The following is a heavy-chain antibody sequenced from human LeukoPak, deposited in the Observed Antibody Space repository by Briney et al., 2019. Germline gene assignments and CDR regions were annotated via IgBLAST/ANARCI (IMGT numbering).Heavy chain of an antibody. Sequence: KPSETLSLTCTVSGGSISSGGYYWSWIRQPPGKGLEWIGYIYHSGSTYYNPSLKSRVTISVDRSKNQFSLKLSSVTAADTAVYYCARESQKRYSSAALPIDYWGQGTLVTVSS. D-gene: IGHD6-19*01. CDR2: IYHSGST. J-gene: IGHJ4*02. CDR1: GGSISSGGYY. CDR3: ARESQKRYSSAALPIDY. V-gene: IGHV4-30-2*01.